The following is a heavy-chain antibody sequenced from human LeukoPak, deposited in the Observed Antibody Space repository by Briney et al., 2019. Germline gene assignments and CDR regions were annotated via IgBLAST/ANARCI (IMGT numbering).Heavy chain of an antibody. J-gene: IGHJ4*02. CDR1: GFTFSSYS. D-gene: IGHD2-2*01. CDR2: ISSSSSYI. CDR3: ARVGSSTSCYGY. V-gene: IGHV3-21*01. Sequence: GGSLRLSCAASGFTFSSYSMNWVRQAPGKGREWVSSISSSSSYIYYADSVKGRFTISRDNAKNSLYLQMNSLRAEDTAVYYCARVGSSTSCYGYWGQGTLVTVSS.